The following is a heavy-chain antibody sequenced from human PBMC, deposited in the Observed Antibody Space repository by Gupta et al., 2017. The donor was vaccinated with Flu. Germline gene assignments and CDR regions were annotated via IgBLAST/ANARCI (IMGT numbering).Heavy chain of an antibody. J-gene: IGHJ4*02. V-gene: IGHV3-7*01. D-gene: IGHD3-3*01. CDR2: MRSDGSED. CDR3: TTDCWSVDGDS. Sequence: WVRLAPGKGLEWVANMRSDGSEDYYLDSVKGRFTISRDNANKSLFLQMNSLRAEDTAVYYCTTDCWSVDGDSWGQGTLVTVSS.